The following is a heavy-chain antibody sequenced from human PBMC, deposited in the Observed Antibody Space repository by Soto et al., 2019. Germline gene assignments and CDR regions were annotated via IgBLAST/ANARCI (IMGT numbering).Heavy chain of an antibody. D-gene: IGHD1-26*01. J-gene: IGHJ4*02. V-gene: IGHV3-64D*06. CDR2: ITKNGDNT. Sequence: GGSLRLSCSASGFTFSDYPFHWVRQAPGRGLQFVSAITKNGDNTYYADSVKGRFTISRDNSKNTVYLQMSSLRTEDTALYYCITSYTGSYFYWGLGTLVTVSS. CDR3: ITSYTGSYFY. CDR1: GFTFSDYP.